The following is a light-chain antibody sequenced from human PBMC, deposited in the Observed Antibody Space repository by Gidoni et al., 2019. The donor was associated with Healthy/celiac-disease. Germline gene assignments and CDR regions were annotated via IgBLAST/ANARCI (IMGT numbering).Light chain of an antibody. CDR3: QQRSNWPLT. V-gene: IGKV3-11*01. J-gene: IGKJ4*01. CDR1: QSVSSY. CDR2: DAS. Sequence: ILFPQSPATLSLSPGERATLSCRASQSVSSYLAWYQQKPGQAPRLLIYDASNRATGIPARFSGSGSGTDFTLTISSLEPEDFAVYYCQQRSNWPLTFXGXTKVEIK.